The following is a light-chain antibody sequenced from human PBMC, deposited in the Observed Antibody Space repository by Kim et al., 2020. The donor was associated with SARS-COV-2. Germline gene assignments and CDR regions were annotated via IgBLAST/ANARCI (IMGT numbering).Light chain of an antibody. J-gene: IGKJ2*01. CDR1: QTVRHW. CDR2: MVS. Sequence: SVALGDRVAVTCRANQTVRHWLAWYQQKPGKAPKLLIYMVSNVESGVPSRFNGSGSGTEFTLIISSLQPDDFASYYCQQSKAFPNTFGQGTKLEI. V-gene: IGKV1-5*03. CDR3: QQSKAFPNT.